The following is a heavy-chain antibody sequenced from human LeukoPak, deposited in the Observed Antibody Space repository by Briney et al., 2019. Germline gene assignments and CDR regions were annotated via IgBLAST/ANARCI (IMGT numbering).Heavy chain of an antibody. Sequence: ASVKVSCKASGYTFTGYYMRWVRQATGQGLEWMGWMNPNSGNTGYAQKFQGRVTITRNTSISTAYMELSSLRSEDTAVYYCARGRFIAAAGISVGYYYYYMDVWGKGTTVTVSS. CDR2: MNPNSGNT. V-gene: IGHV1-8*03. CDR3: ARGRFIAAAGISVGYYYYYMDV. CDR1: GYTFTGYY. J-gene: IGHJ6*03. D-gene: IGHD6-13*01.